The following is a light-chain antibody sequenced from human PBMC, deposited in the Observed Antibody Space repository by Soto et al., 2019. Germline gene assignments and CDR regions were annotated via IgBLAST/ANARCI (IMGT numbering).Light chain of an antibody. CDR3: QSYDSSLSVV. CDR2: GNS. Sequence: QSVLTQPPSVSGAPGQRVTISCTGSSSNIGAGYDVHWYKQLPGTAPKLLIYGNSNRPSGGPDRFSGSKSGTSASLAITGLQAEDEADYYCQSYDSSLSVVFGGGTKVTVL. V-gene: IGLV1-40*01. J-gene: IGLJ2*01. CDR1: SSNIGAGYD.